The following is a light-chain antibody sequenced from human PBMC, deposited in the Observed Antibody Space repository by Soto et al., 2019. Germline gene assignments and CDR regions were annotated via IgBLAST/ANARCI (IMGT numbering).Light chain of an antibody. V-gene: IGKV3D-15*01. CDR2: HAS. Sequence: EIIMTQSPATLSLSPGERATLSCRASQTVSSHLAWYQQKNGQAPRLLIYHASIRATGIPARFSGSVSGTEFILTISSLQSEDFAIYYCQQYNTWPPSTTFGQGTRLEIK. CDR1: QTVSSH. CDR3: QQYNTWPPSTT. J-gene: IGKJ5*01.